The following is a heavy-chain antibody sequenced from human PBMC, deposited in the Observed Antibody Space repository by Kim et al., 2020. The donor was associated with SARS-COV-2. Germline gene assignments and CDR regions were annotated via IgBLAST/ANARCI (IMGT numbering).Heavy chain of an antibody. J-gene: IGHJ2*01. CDR2: IYHSGST. D-gene: IGHD3-10*01. CDR3: AREGLLWFGEPVRYFDL. Sequence: SETLSLTCAVSGGSISSSNWWRWVRQPPGTGLEWVGEIYHSGSTNYNPPLKSRATKSVDKSKNQFSLKLSSVTAADTAVYYCAREGLLWFGEPVRYFDLWGRGTLVTVSS. V-gene: IGHV4-4*02. CDR1: GGSISSSNW.